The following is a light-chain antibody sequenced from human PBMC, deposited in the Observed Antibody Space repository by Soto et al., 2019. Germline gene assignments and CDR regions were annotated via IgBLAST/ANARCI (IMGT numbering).Light chain of an antibody. V-gene: IGKV1-39*01. CDR1: QSISSY. Sequence: IQMTQSPSSLSASVGARVTITCRASQSISSYLNWYQQKPGKAPKIMSYAASSLQSGVPSRFSGSGSGTDFTLTISSLQPEDFEAYYCQQSYSTPITFGQGTRLEIK. CDR3: QQSYSTPIT. CDR2: AAS. J-gene: IGKJ5*01.